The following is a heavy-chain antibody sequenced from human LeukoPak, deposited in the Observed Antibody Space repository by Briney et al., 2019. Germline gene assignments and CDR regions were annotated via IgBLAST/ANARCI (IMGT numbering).Heavy chain of an antibody. D-gene: IGHD3-16*01. J-gene: IGHJ5*02. V-gene: IGHV1-2*02. CDR2: INPKNGGT. Sequence: GASVKVPCKASGYTFTDYFLHWVRQAPGQGLEWMGWINPKNGGTNYAQKFRGRVTMTSDTSISTGNMELSRLRYDDTAVYYCAKAYEYGWFDPWGQGTLVTVSS. CDR3: AKAYEYGWFDP. CDR1: GYTFTDYF.